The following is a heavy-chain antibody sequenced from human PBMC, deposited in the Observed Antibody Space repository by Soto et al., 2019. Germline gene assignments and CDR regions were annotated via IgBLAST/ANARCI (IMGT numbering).Heavy chain of an antibody. V-gene: IGHV1-18*01. Sequence: ASVKVSCKASGYTFIDFGITWVRQAPGQGLEWMGWTNTYNGNTNYAQKFQGRVTMTTDTSTSTAYMELRSLRSDDTAVYYCARDRGCSGGRCYSGFWFDPWGQGTQVTVSS. CDR1: GYTFIDFG. CDR3: ARDRGCSGGRCYSGFWFDP. D-gene: IGHD2-15*01. CDR2: TNTYNGNT. J-gene: IGHJ5*02.